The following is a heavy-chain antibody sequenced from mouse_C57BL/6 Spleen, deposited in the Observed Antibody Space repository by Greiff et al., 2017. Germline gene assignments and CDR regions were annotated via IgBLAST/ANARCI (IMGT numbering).Heavy chain of an antibody. J-gene: IGHJ4*01. V-gene: IGHV2-9-1*01. CDR1: GFSLTSSA. CDR3: AIMPHYYGSSHAMDY. D-gene: IGHD1-1*01. CDR2: IWTGGGT. Sequence: QVQLQQSGPGLVAPSQSLSITCTVSGFSLTSSAISWVRQPPGKGLEWLGVIWTGGGTNSNSALKSRLSISKDNSKSQVFLKMNSLQTDDTARYYCAIMPHYYGSSHAMDYWGQGTSVTVSS.